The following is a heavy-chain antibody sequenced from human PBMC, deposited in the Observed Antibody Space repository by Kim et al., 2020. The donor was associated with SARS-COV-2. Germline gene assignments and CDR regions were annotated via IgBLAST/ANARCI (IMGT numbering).Heavy chain of an antibody. D-gene: IGHD3-3*01. CDR3: ARDLGPTEKSLFDY. Sequence: SQTLSLTCAISGDSVSSNSAAWNWIRQSPSRGLEWLGRTYYRSKWYTDYAVSVKSRITINPDTSKNQFSLQLNSVTPEDTAVYYCARDLGPTEKSLFDYWGQGTLVTVSS. CDR2: TYYRSKWYT. J-gene: IGHJ4*02. V-gene: IGHV6-1*01. CDR1: GDSVSSNSAA.